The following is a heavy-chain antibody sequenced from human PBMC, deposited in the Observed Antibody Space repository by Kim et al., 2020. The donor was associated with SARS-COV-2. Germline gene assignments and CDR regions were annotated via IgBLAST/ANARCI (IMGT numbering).Heavy chain of an antibody. Sequence: SVKVSCKASGGTFSSYAISWVRQAPGQGLEWMGGIIPIFGTANYAQKFQGRVTITADESTSTACMELSSLRSEDTAVYYCAREGDSSGYPPYYFDYWGQGTLVTVSS. J-gene: IGHJ4*02. CDR1: GGTFSSYA. V-gene: IGHV1-69*13. CDR3: AREGDSSGYPPYYFDY. D-gene: IGHD3-22*01. CDR2: IIPIFGTA.